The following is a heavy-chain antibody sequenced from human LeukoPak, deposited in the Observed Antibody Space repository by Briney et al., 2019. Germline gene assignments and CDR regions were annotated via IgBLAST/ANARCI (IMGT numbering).Heavy chain of an antibody. V-gene: IGHV3-23*01. CDR3: AKASVAIPQYCNS. D-gene: IGHD2-2*02. CDR1: GFTFGNYA. Sequence: GGSLRLSCEASGFTFGNYAMNWVRQAPGKGLEWVSTISGTGSSTYYANSAKGRFTISRDNSKDTLFLQLNSLAAADTAMYFCAKASVAIPQYCNSWGQGTLVTVSS. CDR2: ISGTGSST. J-gene: IGHJ5*02.